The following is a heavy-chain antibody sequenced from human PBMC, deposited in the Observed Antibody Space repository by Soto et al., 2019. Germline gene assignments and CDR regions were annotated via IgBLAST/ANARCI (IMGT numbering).Heavy chain of an antibody. Sequence: VGSLRLSCAASGFTVSSKYMNWVRQAPGKGLEWVSIIWSAGLTYYADSVRGRFTISRDISKNILFLQMNNLRAEDSAIYYCARELPPDLWGQGTLVTVSS. CDR1: GFTVSSKY. CDR3: ARELPPDL. J-gene: IGHJ5*02. D-gene: IGHD2-15*01. CDR2: IWSAGLT. V-gene: IGHV3-53*01.